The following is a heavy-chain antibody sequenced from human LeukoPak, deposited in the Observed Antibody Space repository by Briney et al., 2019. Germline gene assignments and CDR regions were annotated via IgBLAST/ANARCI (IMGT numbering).Heavy chain of an antibody. Sequence: ASVKVSCKASGYTFTGYYIHWVRQAPGQGLEWMGWINPNSGGTNYAQMFQGRVTMTRDTSISTAYMELSRLRSDDTAVYYCARGRNNYGGNSEIEYWGQGTLVTVSS. J-gene: IGHJ4*02. D-gene: IGHD4-23*01. CDR2: INPNSGGT. CDR1: GYTFTGYY. V-gene: IGHV1-2*02. CDR3: ARGRNNYGGNSEIEY.